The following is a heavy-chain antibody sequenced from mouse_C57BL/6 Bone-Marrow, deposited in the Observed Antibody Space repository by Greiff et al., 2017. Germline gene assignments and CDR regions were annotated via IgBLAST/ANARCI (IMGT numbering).Heavy chain of an antibody. CDR3: ARGGYYFDY. CDR2: IDPEDGET. CDR1: GFNIKDYY. V-gene: IGHV14-2*01. J-gene: IGHJ2*01. Sequence: EVQLQQSGAELVKPGASVKLSCTASGFNIKDYYMHWVKQRIEQGLEWIGRIDPEDGETKYAPTFQGKATITADTSSNTAYLQLSSLTSEDTAVYYCARGGYYFDYWGQGTTLTVSS.